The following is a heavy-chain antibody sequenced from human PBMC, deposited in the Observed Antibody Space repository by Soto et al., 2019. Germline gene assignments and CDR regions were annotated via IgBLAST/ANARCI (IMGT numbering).Heavy chain of an antibody. Sequence: QVQLVESGGGVVQPGRSLRLSCAASGFTFNYHALNWVRQAPGKGLEWVAVISYDGDNKYIAESVKGRFTISRDNSKNTVSLQMNSLRTEDTAMYLCARGTTTSAFSAMDVWGQGTTVTVSS. J-gene: IGHJ6*02. V-gene: IGHV3-30-3*01. CDR3: ARGTTTSAFSAMDV. D-gene: IGHD1-1*01. CDR2: ISYDGDNK. CDR1: GFTFNYHA.